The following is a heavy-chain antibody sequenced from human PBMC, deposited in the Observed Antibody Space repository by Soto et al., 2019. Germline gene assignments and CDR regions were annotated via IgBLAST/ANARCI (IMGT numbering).Heavy chain of an antibody. CDR3: ARYCSSTSCYIGGAYNWFDP. CDR2: IKQDGSEK. Sequence: HPGGSLRLSCAASGFTFSSYWMSWVRQAPGKGLEWVANIKQDGSEKYYVDSVKGRFTISRDNAKNSPYLQMNSLRAEDTAVYYCARYCSSTSCYIGGAYNWFDPWGQGTLVTVSS. CDR1: GFTFSSYW. V-gene: IGHV3-7*03. D-gene: IGHD2-2*02. J-gene: IGHJ5*02.